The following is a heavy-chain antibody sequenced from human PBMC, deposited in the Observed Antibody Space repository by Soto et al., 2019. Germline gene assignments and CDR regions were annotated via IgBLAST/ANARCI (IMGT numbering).Heavy chain of an antibody. CDR1: VYSFTSYW. Sequence: GESLKISCKGSVYSFTSYWISWVRQMPGKGLEWMGRIDPSDSYTNYSPSFQGHVTISADKSISTAYLQWSSLKASDTAMYYCARLLVSSSWPFDPWGQGTLVTVSS. CDR3: ARLLVSSSWPFDP. V-gene: IGHV5-10-1*01. D-gene: IGHD6-13*01. J-gene: IGHJ5*02. CDR2: IDPSDSYT.